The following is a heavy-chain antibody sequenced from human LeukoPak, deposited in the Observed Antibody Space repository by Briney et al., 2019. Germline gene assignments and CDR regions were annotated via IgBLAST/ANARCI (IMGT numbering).Heavy chain of an antibody. Sequence: GGSLRLSCAASGFTFTRYSMNWVRQAPGTGLEWVSSISVSSSYIYYADSVKGRFTISRDNSKNTVFLQMNSLRAEDTGVYYCANRISGSSSWGQGTLVTVSS. J-gene: IGHJ5*02. V-gene: IGHV3-21*04. CDR3: ANRISGSSS. CDR1: GFTFTRYS. D-gene: IGHD3-10*01. CDR2: ISVSSSYI.